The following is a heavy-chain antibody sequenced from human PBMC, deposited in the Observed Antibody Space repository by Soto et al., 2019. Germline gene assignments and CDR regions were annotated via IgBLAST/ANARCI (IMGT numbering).Heavy chain of an antibody. J-gene: IGHJ4*02. CDR3: GCGGGGYSYGYYFDY. Sequence: DVQLVESGGGLVQPGGSLRLSCAASGITFINYWMTWVRQVPGKGLEWVANIKEDGSEKYFVDSVKGRFTISRDNARKSWYLQMKRLRAEDTAVYYCGCGGGGYSYGYYFDYWGQGALVSVSS. CDR2: IKEDGSEK. V-gene: IGHV3-7*05. D-gene: IGHD5-18*01. CDR1: GITFINYW.